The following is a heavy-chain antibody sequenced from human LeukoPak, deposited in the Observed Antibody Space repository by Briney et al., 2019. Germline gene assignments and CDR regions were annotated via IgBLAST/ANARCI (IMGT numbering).Heavy chain of an antibody. V-gene: IGHV4-59*01. J-gene: IGHJ4*02. CDR3: ARVGQGNFDY. Sequence: PSETLSLTCTVSGASISTYYWSWIRQPPGKGLEWIGYIYYSGNTKYDPPLKSRVTISVDTSKNQFSLNLSSVTAADTAVYYCARVGQGNFDYWGQGTLVTVSS. CDR2: IYYSGNT. CDR1: GASISTYY. D-gene: IGHD3-10*01.